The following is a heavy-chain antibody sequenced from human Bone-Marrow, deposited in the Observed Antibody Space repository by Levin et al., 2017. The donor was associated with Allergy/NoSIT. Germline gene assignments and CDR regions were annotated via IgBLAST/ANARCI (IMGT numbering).Heavy chain of an antibody. CDR1: GFTFTTYT. Sequence: GESLKISCAASGFTFTTYTMNWVRQAPGKGLEWVSSISSSSTYIYYADSVKGRFTISRDNAKNSLYLQMNNLRAEDTAVYYCARRTGNWYFDLWGRGTLVTVSS. V-gene: IGHV3-21*01. J-gene: IGHJ2*01. CDR3: ARRTGNWYFDL. CDR2: ISSSSTYI. D-gene: IGHD4-17*01.